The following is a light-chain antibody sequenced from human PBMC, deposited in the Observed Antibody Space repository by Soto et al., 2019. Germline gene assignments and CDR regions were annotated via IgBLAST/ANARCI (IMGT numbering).Light chain of an antibody. Sequence: EIVFTQSPATLSSFPGDRVTLSCRASQYINTRLAWYAHRPGQAPRPLIYQTSIREAGIPARFSASGSGTDFTLTISDVQPEDFALYYCHQRQSWTRTFGQGTKVDIK. J-gene: IGKJ1*01. CDR3: HQRQSWTRT. CDR2: QTS. CDR1: QYINTR. V-gene: IGKV3-11*01.